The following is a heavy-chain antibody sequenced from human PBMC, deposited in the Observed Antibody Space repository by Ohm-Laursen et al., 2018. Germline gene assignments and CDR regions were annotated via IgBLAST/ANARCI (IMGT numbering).Heavy chain of an antibody. V-gene: IGHV3-9*01. J-gene: IGHJ4*02. CDR3: AKGGYSGYDSNIDY. CDR1: GFTFDDYG. D-gene: IGHD5-12*01. Sequence: SLRLSCAASGFTFDDYGMHWVRQVPGKGLEWVSAISWNSGSIVYADSVKGRFTISRDNAKNSLYLQMNSLRPEDTGLYYCAKGGYSGYDSNIDYWGQGTLVTVSS. CDR2: ISWNSGSI.